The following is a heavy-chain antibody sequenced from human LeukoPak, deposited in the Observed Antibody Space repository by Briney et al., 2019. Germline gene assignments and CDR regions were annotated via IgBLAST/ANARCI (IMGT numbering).Heavy chain of an antibody. CDR3: AREARITMTYAGYMDV. CDR2: INPNSGGT. V-gene: IGHV1-2*06. CDR1: GYTFTGYY. Sequence: ASVKVSCKASGYTFTGYYMHWVRQAPGQGLEWMGRINPNSGGTNYAQKFQGRVTMTRDTSISTAYMELSRLRSDDTAVYYCAREARITMTYAGYMDVWGKGTTVTVSS. D-gene: IGHD3-22*01. J-gene: IGHJ6*03.